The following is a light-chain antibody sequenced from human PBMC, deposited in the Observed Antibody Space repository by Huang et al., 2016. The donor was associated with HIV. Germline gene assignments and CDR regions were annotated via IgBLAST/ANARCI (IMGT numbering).Light chain of an antibody. CDR3: QQRSHWLT. V-gene: IGKV3-11*01. Sequence: EIVLTQSPATLSLSAGERATLSCRASQSVSNYLAWYQQKSGQAPRLLIYDASNRATGIPARFSGSGSGTDFTLTISSLEPEDFAIYCCQQRSHWLTFGGGTKVEIK. CDR2: DAS. CDR1: QSVSNY. J-gene: IGKJ4*01.